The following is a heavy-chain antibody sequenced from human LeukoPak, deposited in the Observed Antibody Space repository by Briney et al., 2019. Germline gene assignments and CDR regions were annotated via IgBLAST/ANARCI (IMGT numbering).Heavy chain of an antibody. CDR1: GFTVSSNY. Sequence: GGSLRLSCAASGFTVSSNYMSWVSQAPGKGLEWVSVIYSGGSTYYADSVKGRFTISRDNSKNTLYLQMNSLRAEDTAVYYCARVKGDFWSGYYIGHFDYWGQGTLVTVSS. CDR2: IYSGGST. D-gene: IGHD3-3*01. V-gene: IGHV3-53*01. CDR3: ARVKGDFWSGYYIGHFDY. J-gene: IGHJ4*02.